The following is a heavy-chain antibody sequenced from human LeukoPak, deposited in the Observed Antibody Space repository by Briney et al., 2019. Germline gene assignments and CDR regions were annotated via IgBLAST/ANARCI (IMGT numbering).Heavy chain of an antibody. Sequence: ASVKVSCKASGGTFSSYTISWVRQAPGQGLAWMGRIIPILGIANYAQKFQGRVTITADKSTSTAYMELSSLRSEDTAVYYCARGGSSSHWYFDLWGRGTLVTVSS. CDR3: ARGGSSSHWYFDL. CDR1: GGTFSSYT. CDR2: IIPILGIA. D-gene: IGHD6-6*01. V-gene: IGHV1-69*02. J-gene: IGHJ2*01.